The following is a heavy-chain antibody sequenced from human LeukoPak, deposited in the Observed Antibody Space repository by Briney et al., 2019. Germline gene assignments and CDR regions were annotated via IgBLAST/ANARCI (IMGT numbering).Heavy chain of an antibody. Sequence: GGSLRLSCGASGFTFSSYWMSWVRQAPGKGGEGVANITQDGSEKYYVDSVKGRFTISRDNPKNSLYLQMNSLRAEDTAVYYCARDRDDYYGSASSHYWGQGTLVTVSS. D-gene: IGHD3-10*01. CDR2: ITQDGSEK. CDR3: ARDRDDYYGSASSHY. J-gene: IGHJ4*02. V-gene: IGHV3-7*01. CDR1: GFTFSSYW.